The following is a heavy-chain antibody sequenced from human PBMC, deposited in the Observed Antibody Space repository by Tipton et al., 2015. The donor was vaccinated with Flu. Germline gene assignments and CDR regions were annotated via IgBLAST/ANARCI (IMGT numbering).Heavy chain of an antibody. CDR1: GYTFTGYY. Sequence: QLVQSGAEVKKPGASVKVSCKASGYTFTGYYMNWVRQAPGQGLEWMGWISAYNGNTNYAQKLQGRVTMTTDPSTSTAYMELRSLRSDDTAVYYCASGLPGDYDYGMDVWGQGTTVTVSS. V-gene: IGHV1-18*04. CDR2: ISAYNGNT. J-gene: IGHJ6*02. CDR3: ASGLPGDYDYGMDV. D-gene: IGHD3-16*01.